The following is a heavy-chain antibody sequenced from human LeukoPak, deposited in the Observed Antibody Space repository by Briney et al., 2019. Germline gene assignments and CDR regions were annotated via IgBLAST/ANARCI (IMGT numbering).Heavy chain of an antibody. CDR2: ISSSSSTI. V-gene: IGHV3-48*04. CDR3: ARDMDSYYYDSSGPTGAFDY. D-gene: IGHD3-22*01. Sequence: PGGSLRLSCAASGFTFSSYSMNWVRQAPGKGLEWVSYISSSSSTIYYADSVKGRFTISRDNAKNSLYLQMNSLRAEDTAVYYCARDMDSYYYDSSGPTGAFDYWGQGTLVTVSS. CDR1: GFTFSSYS. J-gene: IGHJ4*02.